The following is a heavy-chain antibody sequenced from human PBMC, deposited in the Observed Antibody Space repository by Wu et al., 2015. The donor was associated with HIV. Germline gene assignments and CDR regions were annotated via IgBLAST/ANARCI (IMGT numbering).Heavy chain of an antibody. V-gene: IGHV1-46*01. Sequence: QVQLVQSGAEVKKPGASVKVSCKASGYTFTRHYIHWVRQAPGQGLEWMGIIKPSGGSTGYAQKFQGRVTMTRDTSTNIVYMELSNLRSDDTAVYYCARAHLDTVVVRVAPEETGYLDLWGQGTLVSV. CDR3: ARAHLDTVVVRVAPEETGYLDL. CDR1: GYTFTRHY. D-gene: IGHD2-2*03. CDR2: IKPSGGST. J-gene: IGHJ4*02.